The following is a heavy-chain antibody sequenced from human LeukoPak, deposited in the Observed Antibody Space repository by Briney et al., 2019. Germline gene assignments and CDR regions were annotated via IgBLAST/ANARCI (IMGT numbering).Heavy chain of an antibody. V-gene: IGHV4-39*07. CDR2: IYYSGST. CDR1: GGSISSSSYY. Sequence: PSETLSLTCTVSGGSISSSSYYWGWIRQPPGKGLEWIGSIYYSGSTYYNPSLKSRVTISVDTSKNQFSLKLSSVTAADTAVYYCARAYNYDFWSGSLNWFDPWGQGTLVTVSS. J-gene: IGHJ5*02. D-gene: IGHD3-3*01. CDR3: ARAYNYDFWSGSLNWFDP.